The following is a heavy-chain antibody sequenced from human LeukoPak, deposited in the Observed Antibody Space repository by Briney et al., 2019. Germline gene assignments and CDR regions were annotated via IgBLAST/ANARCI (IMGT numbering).Heavy chain of an antibody. Sequence: ASVKVSCKASGYTFTSHDINWVRQATGQGLEWMGWMNPNSGNTGYAQKFQGRVTITRNTSISTAYMELSSLRSEDTAVYYCARVLNTMVRGAPNRYYYYYMDVWGKGTTVTVSS. D-gene: IGHD3-10*01. J-gene: IGHJ6*03. V-gene: IGHV1-8*03. CDR2: MNPNSGNT. CDR3: ARVLNTMVRGAPNRYYYYYMDV. CDR1: GYTFTSHD.